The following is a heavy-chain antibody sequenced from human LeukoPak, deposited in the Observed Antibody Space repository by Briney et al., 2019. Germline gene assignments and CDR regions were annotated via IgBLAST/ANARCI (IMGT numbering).Heavy chain of an antibody. CDR2: INPNSGGT. V-gene: IGHV1-2*02. D-gene: IGHD3-10*01. Sequence: GVSVKVSCKASGYTFTGYYMRWVRQAPGQGLEWMGWINPNSGGTNYAQKFQGRVTMTRDTSISTAYMELSRLRSDDTAVYYCARQESWFDPWGQGTLVTVSS. CDR3: ARQESWFDP. J-gene: IGHJ5*02. CDR1: GYTFTGYY.